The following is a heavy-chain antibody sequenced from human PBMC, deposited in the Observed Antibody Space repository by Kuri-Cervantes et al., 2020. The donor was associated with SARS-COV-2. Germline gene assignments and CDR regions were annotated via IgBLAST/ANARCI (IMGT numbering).Heavy chain of an antibody. CDR3: ARGKAEITMIVMIITSGAYYFDY. D-gene: IGHD3-22*01. V-gene: IGHV4-61*09. CDR2: MNTSGSA. J-gene: IGHJ4*02. CDR1: DGSISSGSYY. Sequence: LRLSCTVSDGSISSGSYYWSWIRQPAGKGLEWIGDMNTSGSANYNPSLRSRFTISVDTSKNQFSLRLNSVTAADTAVYYCARGKAEITMIVMIITSGAYYFDYWGLGSLVTVSS.